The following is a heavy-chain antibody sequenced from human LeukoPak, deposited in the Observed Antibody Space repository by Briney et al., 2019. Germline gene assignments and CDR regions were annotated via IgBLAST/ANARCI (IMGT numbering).Heavy chain of an antibody. CDR3: ARDKAGYVWGSYPPYYMDV. D-gene: IGHD3-16*01. CDR1: GYTFTSYD. Sequence: ASVKVSCKASGYTFTSYDINWVRQATGQGLEWMGWINPNSGDTNYVQKFQGRVTMTRDASISTAYMELRSLRSDDTAVYYCARDKAGYVWGSYPPYYMDVWGKGTTVTVSS. CDR2: INPNSGDT. V-gene: IGHV1-2*02. J-gene: IGHJ6*03.